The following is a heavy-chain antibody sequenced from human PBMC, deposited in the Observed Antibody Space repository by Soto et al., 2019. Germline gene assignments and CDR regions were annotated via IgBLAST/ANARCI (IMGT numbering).Heavy chain of an antibody. V-gene: IGHV3-21*01. CDR2: ISGSGNYT. D-gene: IGHD4-4*01. CDR3: AREGINNYNEYYFDS. Sequence: PGGSLRLSCAASGFTFSTYSMNWVRQAPGKGLEWVSSISGSGNYTHYADFLRARFTISRENAKTSLCLQMNSLRAEDTAVYYCAREGINNYNEYYFDSWGQGTVVTVSS. CDR1: GFTFSTYS. J-gene: IGHJ4*02.